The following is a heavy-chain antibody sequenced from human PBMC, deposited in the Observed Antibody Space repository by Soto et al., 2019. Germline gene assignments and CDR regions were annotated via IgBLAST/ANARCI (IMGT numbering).Heavy chain of an antibody. CDR3: ARDKGTDTGAIDS. J-gene: IGHJ4*02. CDR2: INSGGTNI. Sequence: EVQLVESGGGLVQPGGSLRLSCAASGFTFSSYEMNWVRQAPGKGLEWVSYINSGGTNIYYADSVKGRFTISRHNAKSSRHLEMNTLRTENTAVYYCARDKGTDTGAIDSWGQGILVTVSS. V-gene: IGHV3-48*03. D-gene: IGHD2-21*02. CDR1: GFTFSSYE.